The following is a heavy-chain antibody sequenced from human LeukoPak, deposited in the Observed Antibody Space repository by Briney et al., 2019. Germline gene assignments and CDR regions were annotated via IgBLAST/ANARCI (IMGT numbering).Heavy chain of an antibody. CDR3: ARVNYGDSYYYYYGMDV. Sequence: GASVKVSCKASGYTFTGYYMHWVRQAPGQGLEWMGWINPNSGGTNYAQKFQGRVTMTRDTSISTAYMELSRLRSDDTAVYYCARVNYGDSYYYYYGMDVWGQGTTVTVSS. J-gene: IGHJ6*02. CDR1: GYTFTGYY. V-gene: IGHV1-2*02. CDR2: INPNSGGT. D-gene: IGHD4-17*01.